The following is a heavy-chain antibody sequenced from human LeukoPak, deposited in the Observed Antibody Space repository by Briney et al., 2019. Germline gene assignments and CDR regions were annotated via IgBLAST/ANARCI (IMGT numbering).Heavy chain of an antibody. V-gene: IGHV3-21*01. CDR3: ARDSGESSTHPIFDN. D-gene: IGHD2-21*01. J-gene: IGHJ4*02. CDR1: GFTFSSYS. CDR2: ISNSSSYI. Sequence: GGSLRLSCAASGFTFSSYSMNWVRQAPGKGLEWVSSISNSSSYIYYADSVKGRFTISRDNAKNSLYLQMNSLRAEDTAVYYCARDSGESSTHPIFDNWGQGTLVTVSS.